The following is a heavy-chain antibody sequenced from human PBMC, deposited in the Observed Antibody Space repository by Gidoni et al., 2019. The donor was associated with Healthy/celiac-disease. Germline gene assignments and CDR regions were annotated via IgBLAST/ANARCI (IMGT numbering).Heavy chain of an antibody. Sequence: QLKLQESGPGLVKPSETLSLTCTVSGGSISSSSYYWGWIRQPPGKGLAWIGSIYYRGSTYYNPSLKSRVTISVDTSKNQFSLKLSSVTAADTAVYYCARLAYVWGSYRYFDAFDIWGQGTMVTVSS. CDR2: IYYRGST. CDR3: ARLAYVWGSYRYFDAFDI. J-gene: IGHJ3*02. V-gene: IGHV4-39*01. D-gene: IGHD3-16*02. CDR1: GGSISSSSYY.